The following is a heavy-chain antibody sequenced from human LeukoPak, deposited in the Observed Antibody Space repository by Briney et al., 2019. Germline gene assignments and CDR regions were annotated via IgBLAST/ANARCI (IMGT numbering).Heavy chain of an antibody. D-gene: IGHD3-10*01. CDR1: GYTFTTYY. Sequence: ASVKVSCKASGYTFTTYYMHWVRQAPGQGLEWMGIINPSGGTTGYAQKFQGRLTMTRDTSTTTVYMELSSLRSEDTAVYYCARVRVRGLRTNAFDIWGQGTMVTASS. CDR3: ARVRVRGLRTNAFDI. J-gene: IGHJ3*02. V-gene: IGHV1-46*01. CDR2: INPSGGTT.